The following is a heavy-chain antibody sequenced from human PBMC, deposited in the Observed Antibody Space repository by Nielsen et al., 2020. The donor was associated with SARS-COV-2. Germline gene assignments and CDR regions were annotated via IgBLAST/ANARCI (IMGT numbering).Heavy chain of an antibody. D-gene: IGHD3-22*01. V-gene: IGHV3-23*01. J-gene: IGHJ4*02. CDR1: GFTFTRYD. CDR2: ISGSGGST. CDR3: VRVRDDGYYYDTGPFDY. Sequence: GESLKISCAASGFTFTRYDMSWVRQAPGKGLEWVSAISGSGGSTYYADSVKGRFTISRDNSKNTLYLQMNSLRADDTAVYYCVRVRDDGYYYDTGPFDYWGQGTLVTVSS.